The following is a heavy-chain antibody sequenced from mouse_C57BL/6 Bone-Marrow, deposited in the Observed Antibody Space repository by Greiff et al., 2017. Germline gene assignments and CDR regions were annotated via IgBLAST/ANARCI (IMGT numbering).Heavy chain of an antibody. Sequence: QVQLQQPGAELVKPGASVKLSCKASGYTFTSYWMHWVKQRPGQGLEWIGMIHPNSGSTNYNEKFKSKATLTVDKSSSTAYMQLSSLTSEDSAVYYCAREGNYYGSSYGYFDVWGTGTTVTVSS. J-gene: IGHJ1*03. D-gene: IGHD1-1*01. CDR3: AREGNYYGSSYGYFDV. CDR2: IHPNSGST. V-gene: IGHV1-64*01. CDR1: GYTFTSYW.